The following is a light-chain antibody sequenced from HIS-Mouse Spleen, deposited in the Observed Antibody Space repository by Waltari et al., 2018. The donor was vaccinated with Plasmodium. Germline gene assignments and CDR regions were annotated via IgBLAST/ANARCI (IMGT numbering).Light chain of an antibody. CDR1: ALPTKS. CDR2: EDS. J-gene: IGLJ3*02. V-gene: IGLV3-10*01. Sequence: SYELTQPPSVSVSPGQTARITCSGDALPTKSAYWYQQKSGQAPGLVIYEDSKRPSGIPERFSGSSSGTMATLTISGAQVEDEADYYCYSTDSSGNHRVFGGGTKLTVL. CDR3: YSTDSSGNHRV.